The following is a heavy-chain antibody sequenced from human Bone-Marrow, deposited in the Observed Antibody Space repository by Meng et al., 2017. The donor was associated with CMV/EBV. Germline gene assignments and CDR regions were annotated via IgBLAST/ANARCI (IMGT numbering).Heavy chain of an antibody. Sequence: SETLSLTCAVYGGSFSGYYWSWIRQPPGKGLEWIGEINHSGSTNYNPSLKSRVTISVDTSKNQFSLKLSSVTAADTAVYYCARVRCSSTSCGFDPWGQGTLVNVSS. CDR3: ARVRCSSTSCGFDP. CDR1: GGSFSGYY. CDR2: INHSGST. J-gene: IGHJ5*02. D-gene: IGHD2-2*01. V-gene: IGHV4-34*01.